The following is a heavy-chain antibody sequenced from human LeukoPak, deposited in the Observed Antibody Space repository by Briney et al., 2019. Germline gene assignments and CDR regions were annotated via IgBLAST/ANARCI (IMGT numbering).Heavy chain of an antibody. CDR2: ISYDGSNK. V-gene: IGHV3-30*04. D-gene: IGHD3-9*01. CDR3: AKLAILRYFD. J-gene: IGHJ4*02. CDR1: GFTFSSYA. Sequence: GGSLRPSCAASGFTFSSYAMHWVRQAPGKGLEWVAVISYDGSNKYYADSVKGRFTISRDNSKNTLYLQMNSLRAEDTAVYYCAKLAILRYFDWGQGTLVTVSS.